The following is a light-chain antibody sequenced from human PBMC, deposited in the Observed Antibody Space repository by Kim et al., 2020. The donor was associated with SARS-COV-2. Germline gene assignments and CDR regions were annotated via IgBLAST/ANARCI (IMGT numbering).Light chain of an antibody. Sequence: TPAHTVRGNDDDVGREDEAWCRQHQSHRPKVVFDRNKNRHSGISNRLSASRSRNTATLIITGLQSEDKAEYYCSAWDISINAVVFGGGTQLTVL. J-gene: IGLJ3*02. V-gene: IGLV10-54*01. CDR2: RNK. CDR3: SAWDISINAVV. CDR1: DDDVGRED.